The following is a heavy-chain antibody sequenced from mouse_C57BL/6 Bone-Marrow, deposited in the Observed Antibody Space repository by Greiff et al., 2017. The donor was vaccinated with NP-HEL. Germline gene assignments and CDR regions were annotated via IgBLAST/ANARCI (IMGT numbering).Heavy chain of an antibody. V-gene: IGHV5-9-1*02. Sequence: EVKVVESGEGLVKPGGSLKLSCAASGFTFSSYAMSWVRQTPEKRLEWVAYISSGGDYIYYADTVKGRFTISSDNARNTLYLQMSSLKSEDTAMYYCTRDPLYYDYGYAMDYWGQGTSVTVSS. CDR2: ISSGGDYI. D-gene: IGHD2-4*01. CDR3: TRDPLYYDYGYAMDY. J-gene: IGHJ4*01. CDR1: GFTFSSYA.